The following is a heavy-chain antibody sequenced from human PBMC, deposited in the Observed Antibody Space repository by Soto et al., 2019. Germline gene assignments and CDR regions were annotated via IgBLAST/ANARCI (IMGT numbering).Heavy chain of an antibody. CDR1: GGSISSGGYS. CDR2: IYHSGST. J-gene: IGHJ4*02. D-gene: IGHD1-1*01. V-gene: IGHV4-30-2*01. Sequence: SETLSLTCAVSGGSISSGGYSWSWIRQPPGKGLEWIGYIYHSGSTYYNPSLKSRVTISVDRSKNQFSLKLSSVTAADTAVYYCARGGETGKASDYWGQGNLVTVSS. CDR3: ARGGETGKASDY.